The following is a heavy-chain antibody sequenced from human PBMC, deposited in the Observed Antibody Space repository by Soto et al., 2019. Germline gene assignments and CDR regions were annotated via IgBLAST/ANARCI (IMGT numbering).Heavy chain of an antibody. V-gene: IGHV5-51*01. J-gene: IGHJ6*02. Sequence: GESLKISCKGSGYSFTSYWIGWVRQMPGKGLEWMGIIYPGDSDTRYSPSFQGQVTISADKSISTAYLQWSSLKASDTAMYYCARRYCGGDCYLGDYYYYGMDVWRQGTTVTVSS. CDR1: GYSFTSYW. CDR2: IYPGDSDT. D-gene: IGHD2-21*02. CDR3: ARRYCGGDCYLGDYYYYGMDV.